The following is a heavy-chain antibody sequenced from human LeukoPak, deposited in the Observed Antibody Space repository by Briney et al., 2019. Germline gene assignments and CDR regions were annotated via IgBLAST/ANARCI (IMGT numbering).Heavy chain of an antibody. CDR1: GFTFSRSW. D-gene: IGHD3-10*01. CDR2: IKEDRSEK. V-gene: IGHV3-7*01. CDR3: ARGFRFGETSN. J-gene: IGHJ4*02. Sequence: GGSLRLSCAASGFTFSRSWMSWVREAPGKGLEWVANIKEDRSEKYYVYSVKGRFTISRDNTKNSLYLQMNSLRAEDTAVYYCARGFRFGETSNWGQGTLVTVSS.